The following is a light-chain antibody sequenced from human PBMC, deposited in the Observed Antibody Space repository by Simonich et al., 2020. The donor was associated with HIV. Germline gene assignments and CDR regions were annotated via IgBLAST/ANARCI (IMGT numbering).Light chain of an antibody. V-gene: IGKV1-5*03. Sequence: DIQMTQSPSTLSASVGDSVTITYRASQTLSSRLAWYKQKPGKAPNLLIYKASSLESGVSSRFSGSGSGTEFTLTISGLQPDDVATYYCQHRGTFGQGTKVEI. CDR1: QTLSSR. CDR2: KAS. CDR3: QHRGT. J-gene: IGKJ1*01.